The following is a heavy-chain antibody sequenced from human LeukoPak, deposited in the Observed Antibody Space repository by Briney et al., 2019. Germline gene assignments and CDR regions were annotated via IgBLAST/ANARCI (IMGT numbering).Heavy chain of an antibody. CDR3: ARHSRDNWNYVEY. CDR2: IYYRGSA. CDR1: GGSISNYA. Sequence: PSETLSLTCTVSGGSISNYAWSWIRQSPGKGLEWIGYIYYRGSANHNLSLKSRVSISVDTSKNQCSLKLSSVTAADTAVYYCARHSRDNWNYVEYWGQGTLVTV. V-gene: IGHV4-59*08. D-gene: IGHD1-20*01. J-gene: IGHJ4*02.